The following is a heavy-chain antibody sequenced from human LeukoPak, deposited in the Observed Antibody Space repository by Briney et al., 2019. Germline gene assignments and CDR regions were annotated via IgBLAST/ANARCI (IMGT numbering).Heavy chain of an antibody. CDR3: ARESPPYSSSFMYFQH. D-gene: IGHD6-13*01. J-gene: IGHJ1*01. CDR1: GFTFSSYW. V-gene: IGHV3-7*01. Sequence: PGGSLRLSCAASGFTFSSYWMSWVRQAPGKGLEWVANIKQDGTEKTYVDSVKGRFTISRDNAKNSLYLQMNSLRAEDTAVYYCARESPPYSSSFMYFQHWGQGTLVTVSS. CDR2: IKQDGTEK.